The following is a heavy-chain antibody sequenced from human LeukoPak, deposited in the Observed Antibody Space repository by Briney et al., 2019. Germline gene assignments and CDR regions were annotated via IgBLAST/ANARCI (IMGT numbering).Heavy chain of an antibody. V-gene: IGHV4-34*01. Sequence: SETLSLTCAVYGGSFSGYYWSWIRQPPGKGLEWIGEINHSGSTNYNPYLTSRVTISVDTSKNQFSLKLSSVTAADTAVYYCARVAGRIVVVPAAILKVQWFDPWGQGTLVAVSS. J-gene: IGHJ5*02. CDR3: ARVAGRIVVVPAAILKVQWFDP. D-gene: IGHD2-2*01. CDR1: GGSFSGYY. CDR2: INHSGST.